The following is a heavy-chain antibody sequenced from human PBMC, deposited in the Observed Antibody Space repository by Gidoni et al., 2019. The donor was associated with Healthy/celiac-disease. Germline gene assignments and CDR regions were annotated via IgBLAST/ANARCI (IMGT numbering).Heavy chain of an antibody. CDR2: IKSKTDGGTT. CDR1: GFTFSNAW. CDR3: TTATVTTVDYFDY. Sequence: EVQLVESGGGLVKPGGSLRLSCAASGFTFSNAWVSWVRQAPGKGLEWVGRIKSKTDGGTTDYAAPVKGRFPISRDDSKNTLYLQMNSLKTEDTAVYYCTTATVTTVDYFDYWGQGTLVTVSS. D-gene: IGHD4-17*01. J-gene: IGHJ4*02. V-gene: IGHV3-15*01.